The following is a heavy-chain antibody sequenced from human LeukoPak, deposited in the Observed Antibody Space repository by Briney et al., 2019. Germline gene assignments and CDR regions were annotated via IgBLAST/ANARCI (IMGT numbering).Heavy chain of an antibody. CDR2: MNPNSGNT. Sequence: GASVKVSCKASGYTFTSYDINWVRQATGQGLEWMGWMNPNSGNTGYAQKFQGRVTMTRNTSISTAYMELSSLRSEDTAVYYCARVAAPPNWFDPWGQGTLVTVSS. CDR1: GYTFTSYD. D-gene: IGHD6-6*01. J-gene: IGHJ5*02. CDR3: ARVAAPPNWFDP. V-gene: IGHV1-8*01.